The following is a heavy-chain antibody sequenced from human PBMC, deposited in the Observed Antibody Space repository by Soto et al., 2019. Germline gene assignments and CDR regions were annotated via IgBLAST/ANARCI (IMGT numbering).Heavy chain of an antibody. D-gene: IGHD3-22*01. CDR3: ATYPSYYYDSSGHYYFDY. CDR1: GFTFSSYA. J-gene: IGHJ4*02. V-gene: IGHV3-23*01. CDR2: ISGSGGST. Sequence: GGSLRLSCAASGFTFSSYAMSWVRQAPGKGLEWVSAISGSGGSTYYADSVKGRFTISRDNSKNTLYLQMNSLRAEDTAVYYCATYPSYYYDSSGHYYFDYWGQGTLVTVSS.